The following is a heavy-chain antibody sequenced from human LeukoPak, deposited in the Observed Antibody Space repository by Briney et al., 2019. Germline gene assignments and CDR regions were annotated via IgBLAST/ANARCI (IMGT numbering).Heavy chain of an antibody. CDR2: IYYSGST. CDR3: ARRAAAGLNWFDP. CDR1: GGSISSYY. J-gene: IGHJ5*02. Sequence: SETLSLTCTVSGGSISSYYWSWIRQPPGKGLEWIGYIYYSGSTNYNPSLKSRVTISVDTSKNQFPLKLSSVTAADTAVYYCARRAAAGLNWFDPWGQGTLVTVSS. D-gene: IGHD6-13*01. V-gene: IGHV4-59*08.